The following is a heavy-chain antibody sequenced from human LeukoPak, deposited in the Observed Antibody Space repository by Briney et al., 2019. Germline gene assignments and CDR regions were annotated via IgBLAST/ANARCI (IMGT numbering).Heavy chain of an antibody. D-gene: IGHD1-26*01. J-gene: IGHJ4*02. V-gene: IGHV3-64*01. Sequence: GGSLRLSCAASGFTFSSYAMHWVRQAPGKGLEYVSVISSNGGSTYCANSVKGRFTISRDNSKNTLYLQVGSLRAEDMAVYYCAGGEWELPYFDYWGQGTLVTVSS. CDR1: GFTFSSYA. CDR2: ISSNGGST. CDR3: AGGEWELPYFDY.